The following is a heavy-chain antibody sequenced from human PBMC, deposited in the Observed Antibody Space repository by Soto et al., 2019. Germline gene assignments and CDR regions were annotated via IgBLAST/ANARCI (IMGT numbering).Heavy chain of an antibody. J-gene: IGHJ4*02. Sequence: RASVKVSCKASGYSFTSYSISWVRQAPGQGLEWMGWINVYSGTTNYLPKFQGRVTMTTDTSTSTLYMELRDLSSEDTAVYYCARGRGGYLSSSGHTHNYFDNWGQGTPVTVSS. CDR1: GYSFTSYS. V-gene: IGHV1-18*01. D-gene: IGHD3-10*01. CDR2: INVYSGTT. CDR3: ARGRGGYLSSSGHTHNYFDN.